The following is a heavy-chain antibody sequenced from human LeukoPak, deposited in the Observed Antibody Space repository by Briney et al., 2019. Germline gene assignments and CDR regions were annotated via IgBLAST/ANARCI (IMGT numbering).Heavy chain of an antibody. V-gene: IGHV4-34*01. D-gene: IGHD3-10*01. CDR2: INHSGST. CDR3: ARGGYYYGSGSYYKGRMYYYYMDV. J-gene: IGHJ6*03. CDR1: GGSFSGYY. Sequence: SETLSLTCAVYGGSFSGYYWSWIRRPPGKGLEWIGEINHSGSTNYNPSLKSRVTISVDTSKNQFSLKLSSVTAADTAVYYRARGGYYYGSGSYYKGRMYYYYMDVWGKGTTVTVSS.